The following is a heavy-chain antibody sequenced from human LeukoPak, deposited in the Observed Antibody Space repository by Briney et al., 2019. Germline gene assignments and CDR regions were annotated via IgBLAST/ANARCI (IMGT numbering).Heavy chain of an antibody. CDR3: ARVYCSSTSCSHFDY. V-gene: IGHV5-51*01. CDR2: IYPGDSDT. J-gene: IGHJ4*02. CDR1: GYNFTSYW. Sequence: GESLKISCETSGYNFTSYWIGWVRQMPGKGLEWMGIIYPGDSDTRYSPSFQGQVTISADKSISTAYLQWSSLKASDTAMYYCARVYCSSTSCSHFDYWGQGTLVTVSS. D-gene: IGHD2-2*01.